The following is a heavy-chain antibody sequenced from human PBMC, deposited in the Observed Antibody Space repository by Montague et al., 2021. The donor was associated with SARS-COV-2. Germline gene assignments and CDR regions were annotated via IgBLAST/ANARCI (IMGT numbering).Heavy chain of an antibody. Sequence: SETLSLTCTVPFGSISTYYWSWIRQPPGRGLEWIGYIYYSGSTDYSPSLKSRVTISLDTSKNQFSLKVTSVTAADTAVYYCARGGGYYNYGLDVWGPGTTVTVSS. CDR3: ARGGGYYNYGLDV. J-gene: IGHJ6*02. D-gene: IGHD3-22*01. CDR2: IYYSGST. V-gene: IGHV4-59*01. CDR1: FGSISTYY.